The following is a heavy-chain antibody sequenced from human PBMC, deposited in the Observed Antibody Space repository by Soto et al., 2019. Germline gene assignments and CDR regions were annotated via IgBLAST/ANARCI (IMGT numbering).Heavy chain of an antibody. V-gene: IGHV4-34*01. CDR2: INHSGST. Sequence: SETLSLTCAVYGGSFSGYYWSWIRQPPGKGLEWIGEINHSGSTNYNPSLKSRVTISVDTSKNQFSLKLSSVTAADTAVYYCVRGSHLDDWGQGALVTSPQ. J-gene: IGHJ4*02. CDR1: GGSFSGYY. CDR3: VRGSHLDD.